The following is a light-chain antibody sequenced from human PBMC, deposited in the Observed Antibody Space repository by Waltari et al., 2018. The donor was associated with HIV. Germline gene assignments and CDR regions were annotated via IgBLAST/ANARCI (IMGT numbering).Light chain of an antibody. Sequence: QSALTQPASVSGSPGQSITISCTGTNSDVGGYNYVSWYQQHPGKAPKLMIYDGTKRPSGISNRFSGSKSGNTASLTISGLQAEDEADYFCSSFANNNTPVLFGGGTKLTVL. J-gene: IGLJ2*01. CDR3: SSFANNNTPVL. CDR1: NSDVGGYNY. CDR2: DGT. V-gene: IGLV2-14*03.